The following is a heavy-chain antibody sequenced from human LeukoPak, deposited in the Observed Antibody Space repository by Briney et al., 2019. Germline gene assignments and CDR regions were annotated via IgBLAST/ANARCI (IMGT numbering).Heavy chain of an antibody. D-gene: IGHD6-13*01. Sequence: ASVKVSCKTSGYTFTIYGISWVRQAPGQGLEWMGLISAYGNTNYAQNLQGRVTMTEDTSTDTAYMELSSLRSEDTAVYYCATGIAAAGNDWFDPWGQGTLVTVSS. CDR1: GYTFTIYG. V-gene: IGHV1-18*01. CDR3: ATGIAAAGNDWFDP. CDR2: ISAYGNT. J-gene: IGHJ5*02.